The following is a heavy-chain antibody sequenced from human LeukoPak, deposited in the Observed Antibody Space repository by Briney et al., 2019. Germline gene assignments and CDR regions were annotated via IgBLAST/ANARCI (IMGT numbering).Heavy chain of an antibody. V-gene: IGHV1-69*05. CDR2: IIPIFGTA. CDR1: GGTFSSYA. CDR3: ARGRWLVDSARNYYYYYYMDV. J-gene: IGHJ6*03. Sequence: SVKVSCKASGGTFSSYAISRVRQAPGQGLEWMGRIIPIFGTANYAQKFQGRVTITTDESTSTAYMELSSLRSEDTAVYYCARGRWLVDSARNYYYYYYMDVWGKGTTVTVSS. D-gene: IGHD6-19*01.